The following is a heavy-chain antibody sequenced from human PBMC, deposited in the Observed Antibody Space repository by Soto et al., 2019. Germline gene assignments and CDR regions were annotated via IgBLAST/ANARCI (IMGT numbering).Heavy chain of an antibody. CDR1: GFTFGDYA. D-gene: IGHD3-22*01. CDR2: IRSKAYGGTT. J-gene: IGHJ6*02. Sequence: GGSLRLSCTASGFTFGDYAMSWVRQAPGKGLEWVGFIRSKAYGGTTEYAASVKGRFTISRDDSKSIAYLQMNSLKTEDTAVYYCTRHPLIVLVLYGMDVWGQGTTVTVSS. V-gene: IGHV3-49*04. CDR3: TRHPLIVLVLYGMDV.